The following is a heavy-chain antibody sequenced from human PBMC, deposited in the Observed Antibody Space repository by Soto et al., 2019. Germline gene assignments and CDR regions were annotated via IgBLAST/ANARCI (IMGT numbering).Heavy chain of an antibody. CDR3: ARDLSQYWYFDL. J-gene: IGHJ2*01. V-gene: IGHV3-66*01. CDR1: GLTVSSYY. Sequence: EVQLVESGGGLVQPGGSPRLSCVASGLTVSSYYMSWVRQAPGKGLEWVSLIDSSGITYYADSVKGRFVISRDDSKNTLYLQMDNLGAEDTAGYYCARDLSQYWYFDLWGRGTLVMVSS. CDR2: IDSSGIT.